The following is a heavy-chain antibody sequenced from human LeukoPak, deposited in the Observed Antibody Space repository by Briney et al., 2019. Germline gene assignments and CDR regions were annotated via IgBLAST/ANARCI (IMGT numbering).Heavy chain of an antibody. CDR3: ARGPGLDVDTAMVTSYFDY. J-gene: IGHJ4*02. V-gene: IGHV4-30-2*01. Sequence: SETLSLTCAVSGGSMSSGGYSWSWIRQPPGKGLEWIGYIYHSGSTYYNPSLKSRVTISVDRSKNQFSLKLSSVTAADTAVYYCARGPGLDVDTAMVTSYFDYWGQGTLVTVSS. D-gene: IGHD5-18*01. CDR2: IYHSGST. CDR1: GGSMSSGGYS.